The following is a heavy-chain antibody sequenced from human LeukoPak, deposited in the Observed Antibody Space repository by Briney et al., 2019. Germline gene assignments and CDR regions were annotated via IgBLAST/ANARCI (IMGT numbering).Heavy chain of an antibody. V-gene: IGHV3-7*01. CDR1: GFSFSSYW. CDR2: IKQDESER. CDR3: ARLSAYYYGSYFYYYMDV. Sequence: GGSLRLSCEGSGFSFSSYWMTWVRQSPGKGPEWVANIKQDESERYTVDSVKGRFTISRDNAKNSVYLHMNSLRAEDTALYYCARLSAYYYGSYFYYYMDVWGKGTTVTVSS. J-gene: IGHJ6*03. D-gene: IGHD3-10*01.